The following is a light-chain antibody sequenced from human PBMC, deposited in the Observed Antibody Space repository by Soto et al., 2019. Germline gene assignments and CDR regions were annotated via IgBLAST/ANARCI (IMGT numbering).Light chain of an antibody. J-gene: IGLJ1*01. CDR3: SSYTSSSIDYV. Sequence: QSVLTQPASVSGSPGQSITISCTGTSSDVGGYNYVSWYQQHPGKAPKLMIYEVSNRPSGVSNRFSGSKSGNTASLTISGLQAEDEAAYSCSSYTSSSIDYVFGTGTKVTVL. CDR2: EVS. CDR1: SSDVGGYNY. V-gene: IGLV2-14*01.